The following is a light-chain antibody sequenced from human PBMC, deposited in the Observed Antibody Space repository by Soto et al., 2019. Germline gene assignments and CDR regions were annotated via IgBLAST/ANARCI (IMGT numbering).Light chain of an antibody. Sequence: QSVLTQPASVSGSPGQSVTISCAGTSSDVGGYNFVSWYQQHPGKAPQLMIYDVSSRPSGVSNRFSGSKSGNTASLTISGXQAEDEADYYCSSYTSSYTYVFGTGTKLTVL. CDR3: SSYTSSYTYV. V-gene: IGLV2-14*03. CDR1: SSDVGGYNF. J-gene: IGLJ1*01. CDR2: DVS.